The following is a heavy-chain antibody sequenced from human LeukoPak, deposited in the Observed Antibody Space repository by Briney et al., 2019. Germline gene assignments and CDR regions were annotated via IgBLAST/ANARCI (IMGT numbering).Heavy chain of an antibody. CDR3: ASLSEYCSAGSCYLGWFDP. D-gene: IGHD2-15*01. CDR1: GGSISSYY. CDR2: MYYSGST. Sequence: PSETLSLTCTVSGGSISSYYWSWIRQPPGKGLEWIGYMYYSGSTNYNPSLKSRVTMSVDTSKNQLSLKLNSVTAADTAVYYCASLSEYCSAGSCYLGWFDPWGQGTLVTVSS. V-gene: IGHV4-59*01. J-gene: IGHJ5*02.